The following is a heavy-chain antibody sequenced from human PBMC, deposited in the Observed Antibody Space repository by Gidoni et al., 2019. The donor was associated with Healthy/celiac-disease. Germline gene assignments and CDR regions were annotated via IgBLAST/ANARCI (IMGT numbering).Heavy chain of an antibody. J-gene: IGHJ6*02. CDR2: ISSSRSYI. Sequence: EVQLVESGGGLVKPGGSLRLSCAAAGFTCSSDSMNGGRQAPGKGLEGVSSISSSRSYIYYAVSVKGRFTISRDNAKNSLYLQMNSLRAEDTAVYYCASLQVGPRGLHTFGPSGYYYYGMDVWGQGTTVTVSS. CDR1: GFTCSSDS. V-gene: IGHV3-21*01. D-gene: IGHD1-26*01. CDR3: ASLQVGPRGLHTFGPSGYYYYGMDV.